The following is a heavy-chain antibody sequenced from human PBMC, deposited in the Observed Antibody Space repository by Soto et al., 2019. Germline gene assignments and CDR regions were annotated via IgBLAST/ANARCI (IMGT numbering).Heavy chain of an antibody. D-gene: IGHD1-7*01. CDR1: GYTFTGYY. CDR3: AREITGTRDAFDI. V-gene: IGHV1-2*04. J-gene: IGHJ3*02. Sequence: ASVKVSCKASGYTFTGYYMHWVRQAPGQGLEWMGWINPNSGGTNYAQKFQGWVTMTRYTSISTAYMELSRLRSDDTAVYYCAREITGTRDAFDIWGQGTMVTVSS. CDR2: INPNSGGT.